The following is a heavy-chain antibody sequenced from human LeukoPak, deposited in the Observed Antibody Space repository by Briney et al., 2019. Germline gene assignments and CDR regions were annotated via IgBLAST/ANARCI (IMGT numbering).Heavy chain of an antibody. CDR3: ASFALGGSGYYYY. CDR2: IYYSGST. V-gene: IGHV4-30-4*01. D-gene: IGHD3-22*01. CDR1: GGSISSGDYY. Sequence: SQTLSLTCTVSGGSISSGDYYWSWIRQPPGKGLEWIGYIYYSGSTYYNPSLKSRVTISVDTSKNQFSLKLSSETAADTAVYYCASFALGGSGYYYYWGQGTLVTVSS. J-gene: IGHJ4*02.